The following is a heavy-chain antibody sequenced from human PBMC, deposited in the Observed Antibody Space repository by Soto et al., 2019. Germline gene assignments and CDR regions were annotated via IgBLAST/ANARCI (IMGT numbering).Heavy chain of an antibody. V-gene: IGHV3-48*03. CDR1: GFDFSGSE. J-gene: IGHJ4*02. CDR2: ITGSGGAM. D-gene: IGHD2-21*01. CDR3: AKVAPFILGSPF. Sequence: GGSLRLSCTASGFDFSGSEMNWFRQAPGKGLEWVAYITGSGGAMFRADSVKGRFSISRDNAKKSLFLEMNNLTADDAGLYYCAKVAPFILGSPFWGQGTLVTVYS.